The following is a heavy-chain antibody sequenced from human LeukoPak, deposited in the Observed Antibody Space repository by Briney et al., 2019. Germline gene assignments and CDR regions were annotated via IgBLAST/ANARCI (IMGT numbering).Heavy chain of an antibody. CDR2: INPNSGGT. D-gene: IGHD3-22*01. CDR3: ARTGPGYDSSGFDY. CDR1: GYTFTSYG. J-gene: IGHJ4*02. V-gene: IGHV1-2*02. Sequence: ASVKVSCKASGYTFTSYGISWVRQAPGQGLEWMGWINPNSGGTNYAQKFQGRVTMTRDTSISTAYMELSRLRSDDTAVYYCARTGPGYDSSGFDYWGQGTLVTVSS.